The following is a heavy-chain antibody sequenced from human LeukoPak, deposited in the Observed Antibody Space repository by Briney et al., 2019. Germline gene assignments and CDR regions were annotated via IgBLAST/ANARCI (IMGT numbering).Heavy chain of an antibody. CDR1: GGSFSGYY. J-gene: IGHJ4*02. CDR3: ARVRYYGSGKRGYYFDY. CDR2: INHSGST. Sequence: SETLSLTCAVYGGSFSGYYWSWIRQPPRKGLEWIGEINHSGSTNYNPSLKSRVTISVDTSKNQYSLKLSSVTAADTAVYYCARVRYYGSGKRGYYFDYWGQGTLVTVSS. D-gene: IGHD3-10*01. V-gene: IGHV4-34*01.